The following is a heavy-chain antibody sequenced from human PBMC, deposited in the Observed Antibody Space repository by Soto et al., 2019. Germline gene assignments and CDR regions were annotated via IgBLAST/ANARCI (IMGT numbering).Heavy chain of an antibody. Sequence: SLKGYCKAAGYALTSYLVCWLRLATGQGLEWMGWMNPNTGNSGYAQKFQGRVTMTSDTSISTAHMELSSLRSEDTAVYYCARRAETNGWNGFGADKYYFDFWGQGTLVTVS. J-gene: IGHJ4*02. D-gene: IGHD1-1*01. V-gene: IGHV1-8*01. CDR1: GYALTSYL. CDR3: ARRAETNGWNGFGADKYYFDF. CDR2: MNPNTGNS.